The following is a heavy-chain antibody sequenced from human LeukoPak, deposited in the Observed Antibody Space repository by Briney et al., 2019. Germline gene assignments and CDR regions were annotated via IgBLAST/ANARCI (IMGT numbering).Heavy chain of an antibody. CDR2: TYYRSKWYN. J-gene: IGHJ5*02. D-gene: IGHD2-21*02. CDR3: ARTIVVVTAGRWFDP. CDR1: GDRVSSNSAA. V-gene: IGHV6-1*01. Sequence: SQTLSLTCAISGDRVSSNSAAWNWIRQSPSRGLEWLGRTYYRSKWYNDYAVSVKSRITINPDTSKNQFSLQLNSVTPEDTAVYYCARTIVVVTAGRWFDPWGQGTLVTVSS.